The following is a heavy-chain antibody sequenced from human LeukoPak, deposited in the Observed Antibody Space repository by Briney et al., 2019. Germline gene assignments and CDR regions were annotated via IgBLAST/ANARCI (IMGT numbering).Heavy chain of an antibody. D-gene: IGHD3-10*02. Sequence: GGSLRLSCAASGVTFSSYAMNWGRQAPGGRLWWVSYISSSGSTIYYADSLKGRFTPSRDNDKNSLYLQLNRLRAEDTAVYYCAELGITMVGGVGGKGTRVTISS. CDR2: ISSSGSTI. CDR3: AELGITMVGGV. V-gene: IGHV3-48*03. CDR1: GVTFSSYA. J-gene: IGHJ6*04.